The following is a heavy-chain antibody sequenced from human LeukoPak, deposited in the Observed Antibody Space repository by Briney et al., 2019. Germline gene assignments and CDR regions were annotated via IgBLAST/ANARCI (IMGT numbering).Heavy chain of an antibody. CDR3: ARGLVVPAALPFDY. J-gene: IGHJ4*02. CDR2: INHSGST. V-gene: IGHV4-34*01. Sequence: SETLSLTCAVYGGSFSGYYRSWIRQPPGKGLEWIGEINHSGSTNYNPSLKSRVTISVDTSENQFSLKLSSVTAADTAVYYCARGLVVPAALPFDYWGQGTLVTVSS. CDR1: GGSFSGYY. D-gene: IGHD2-2*01.